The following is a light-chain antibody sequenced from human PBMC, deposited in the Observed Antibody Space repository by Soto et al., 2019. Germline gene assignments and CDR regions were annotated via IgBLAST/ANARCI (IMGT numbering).Light chain of an antibody. J-gene: IGLJ1*01. Sequence: QSVLTQPASVSGSPGQSIAISCTGTSSDVGGYNYVSWHQQHPGKAPKVLISVVSNRPSGVSNRFSGSKSGNTASLTISGLQAEDEADYYCSSYTSSSTRVFGTGTKLTVL. CDR2: VVS. CDR3: SSYTSSSTRV. CDR1: SSDVGGYNY. V-gene: IGLV2-14*01.